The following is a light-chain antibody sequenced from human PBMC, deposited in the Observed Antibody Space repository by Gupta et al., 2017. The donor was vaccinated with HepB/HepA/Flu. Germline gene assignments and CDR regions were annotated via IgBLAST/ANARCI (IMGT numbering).Light chain of an antibody. Sequence: SYELTQPSSVSVSPGQTATITCSGDTLGEKYVSWYRQRTGQSPVVVIYQDYRRPSGIPGRLSGSNSGNAGTLTIAGTQALDEADYYCQTWVNGTWVFGGGTKLTVL. CDR1: TLGEKY. CDR3: QTWVNGTWV. J-gene: IGLJ3*02. V-gene: IGLV3-1*01. CDR2: QDY.